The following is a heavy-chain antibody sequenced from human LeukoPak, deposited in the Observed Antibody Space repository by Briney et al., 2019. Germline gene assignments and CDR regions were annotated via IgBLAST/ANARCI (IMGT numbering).Heavy chain of an antibody. V-gene: IGHV4-4*07. Sequence: SETLSLTCTVSGGSISSYYWSWFRHPPGKGLEWIGRIYTSGSTNYNPSLKSRVTISVDKSKNQFSLKLSSVTAADTAVYYCARDGVADHYYYYYMDVWGKGTTVTVSS. J-gene: IGHJ6*03. D-gene: IGHD2-15*01. CDR1: GGSISSYY. CDR3: ARDGVADHYYYYYMDV. CDR2: IYTSGST.